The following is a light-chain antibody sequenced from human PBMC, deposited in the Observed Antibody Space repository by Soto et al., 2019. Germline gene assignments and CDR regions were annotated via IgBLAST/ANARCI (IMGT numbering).Light chain of an antibody. Sequence: QSALTQPASVSGSPGQSITISCTGTSSDVGAYIFVSWYQQHPGKAPKLMIYTVNSRPSGVSYRFSGSKSGNTASLTISGLQAEDEADYYCSSYTTNSSYVFGTGTKVTVL. CDR1: SSDVGAYIF. CDR3: SSYTTNSSYV. CDR2: TVN. J-gene: IGLJ1*01. V-gene: IGLV2-14*01.